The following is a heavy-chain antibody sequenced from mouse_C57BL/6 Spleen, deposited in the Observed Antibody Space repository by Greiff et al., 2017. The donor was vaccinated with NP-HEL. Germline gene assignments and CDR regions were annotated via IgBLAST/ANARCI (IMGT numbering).Heavy chain of an antibody. CDR3: AREDYYGSSDY. J-gene: IGHJ2*01. Sequence: VQLQESGAELVKPGASVKLSCKASGYTFTSYWMHWVKQRPGQGLEWIGMIHPTSGSTNYNEKFKSKATLTVDKSSSTAYMQLSSLTSEDSAVCYCAREDYYGSSDYWGQGTTLTVSS. CDR1: GYTFTSYW. CDR2: IHPTSGST. V-gene: IGHV1-64*01. D-gene: IGHD1-1*01.